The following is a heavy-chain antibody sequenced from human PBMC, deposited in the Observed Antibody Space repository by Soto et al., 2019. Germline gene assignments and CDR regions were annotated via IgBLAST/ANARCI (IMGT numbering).Heavy chain of an antibody. D-gene: IGHD1-1*01. Sequence: SETLSLTCAVYGGSFSGYYWSWIRQPPGKGLEWIGEINHSGSTNYNPSLKSRVTISVDTSKNQFSLKLGSVTAADTAVYYCARELRYNLKLDYWGQGTLVTVSS. CDR2: INHSGST. CDR3: ARELRYNLKLDY. J-gene: IGHJ4*02. CDR1: GGSFSGYY. V-gene: IGHV4-34*01.